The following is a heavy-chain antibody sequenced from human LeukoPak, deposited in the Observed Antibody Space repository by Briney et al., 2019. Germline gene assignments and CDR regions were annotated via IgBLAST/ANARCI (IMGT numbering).Heavy chain of an antibody. CDR1: GGTFSSYA. Sequence: SVKVSCKASGGTFSSYAISWVRQAPGQGLEWMGGIIPIFGTANYAQKFQGRVTITTDESTSTAYMELSSLRSEDTAVYYCATSVAGLYSSSWYRYFQHWGQGTLVTVSS. CDR2: IIPIFGTA. J-gene: IGHJ1*01. CDR3: ATSVAGLYSSSWYRYFQH. D-gene: IGHD6-13*01. V-gene: IGHV1-69*05.